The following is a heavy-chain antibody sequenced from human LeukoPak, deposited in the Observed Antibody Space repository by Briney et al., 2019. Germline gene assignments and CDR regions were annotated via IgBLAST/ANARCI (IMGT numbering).Heavy chain of an antibody. J-gene: IGHJ4*02. D-gene: IGHD6-19*01. CDR1: GGSIISSAYY. CDR2: IYYSGST. CDR3: VRTEVSSGSEDY. V-gene: IGHV4-30-4*08. Sequence: SQTLSLTCTVSGGSIISSAYYWSWIRQPPGKGLEWIGYIYYSGSTYYNPSLESRVTISLDTSKNQFSLKLSSVTAADTAVYYCVRTEVSSGSEDYWGQGALVTVSS.